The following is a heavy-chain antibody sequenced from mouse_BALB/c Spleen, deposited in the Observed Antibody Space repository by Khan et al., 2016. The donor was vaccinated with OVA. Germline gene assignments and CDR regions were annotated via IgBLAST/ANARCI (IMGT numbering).Heavy chain of an antibody. J-gene: IGHJ3*01. V-gene: IGHV1S135*01. Sequence: EVELVESGPELMKPGASVKMSCKASGYSFTSYYIHWVKSHGKSLEWIGYIDPFSGGITYNQKFKGKATLTVDKSSNTAYIHLSNLTSEDSAVYXCTRHGYVAWFTYWGQGTLVIVSA. D-gene: IGHD2-2*01. CDR3: TRHGYVAWFTY. CDR1: GYSFTSYY. CDR2: IDPFSGGI.